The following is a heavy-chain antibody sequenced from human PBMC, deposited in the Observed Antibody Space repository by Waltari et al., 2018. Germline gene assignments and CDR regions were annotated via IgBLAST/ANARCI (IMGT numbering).Heavy chain of an antibody. D-gene: IGHD2-2*01. CDR2: INPNSGDT. Sequence: QVQLVQSGAEVKKPGASVKVSCKASGYNLTPPYNHRVRQAPGQGLEWMGRINPNSGDTNYARKFQDRVTMTRDTSVNTAYMVVGRLTSDDTAVYFCARESAFSTSWYPGFDPWGQGTLVTVAS. CDR3: ARESAFSTSWYPGFDP. CDR1: GYNLTPPY. J-gene: IGHJ5*02. V-gene: IGHV1-2*06.